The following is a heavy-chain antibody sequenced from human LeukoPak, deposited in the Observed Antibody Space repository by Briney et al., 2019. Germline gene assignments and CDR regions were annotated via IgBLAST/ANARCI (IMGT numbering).Heavy chain of an antibody. D-gene: IGHD2-21*01. CDR3: AREQLYSGYYGLDV. CDR2: ISYDGNNN. CDR1: GFTVSSTY. Sequence: PGGSLRLSCAASGFTVSSTYISWVRQAPGKGLEWVALISYDGNNNYYADSVRGRFTISRDNSKNTVNLQVNSLRPEDTAVYYCAREQLYSGYYGLDVWGQGTTLTVSS. V-gene: IGHV3-30-3*01. J-gene: IGHJ6*02.